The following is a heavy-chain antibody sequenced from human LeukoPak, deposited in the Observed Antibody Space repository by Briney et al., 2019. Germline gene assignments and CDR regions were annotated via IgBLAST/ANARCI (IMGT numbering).Heavy chain of an antibody. V-gene: IGHV6-1*01. J-gene: IGHJ4*02. CDR1: GDSVSSNNTG. CDR2: TYYRSKWYN. Sequence: SQTLSLTCAISGDSVSSNNTGWNWIRQSPSRGLEWLGRTYYRSKWYNDYAVSVKSRITINPDTSKDQFSLQLNSVTPEDTAVYYCARWGRGLDYWGQGTLVTVSS. CDR3: ARWGRGLDY. D-gene: IGHD1-26*01.